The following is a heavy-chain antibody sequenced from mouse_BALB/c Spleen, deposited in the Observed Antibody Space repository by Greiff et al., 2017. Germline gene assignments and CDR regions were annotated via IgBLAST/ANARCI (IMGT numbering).Heavy chain of an antibody. D-gene: IGHD2-1*01. CDR1: GFTFSSFG. V-gene: IGHV5-17*02. CDR3: ARGDYGNPDWYFDV. Sequence: DVMLVESGGGLVQPGGSRKLSCAASGFTFSSFGMHWVRQAPEKGLEWVAYISSGSSTIYYADTVKGRFTISRDNPKNTLFLQMTSLRSEDTAMYYCARGDYGNPDWYFDVWGAGTTVTVSS. J-gene: IGHJ1*01. CDR2: ISSGSSTI.